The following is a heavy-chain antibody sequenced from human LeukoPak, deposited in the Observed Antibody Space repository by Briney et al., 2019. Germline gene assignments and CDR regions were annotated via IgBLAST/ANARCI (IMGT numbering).Heavy chain of an antibody. V-gene: IGHV4-39*01. CDR2: IYYSGST. CDR3: ARHAAVTALYYFDY. Sequence: SETLSLTCTVSGRSISSSSYYWGWLRQPPGKGLEWIGSIYYSGSTYYNPSLKSRVTISVDTSKNQFSLKLSSVTAADTAVYYCARHAAVTALYYFDYWGQGTLVTVSS. CDR1: GRSISSSSYY. J-gene: IGHJ4*02. D-gene: IGHD2-21*02.